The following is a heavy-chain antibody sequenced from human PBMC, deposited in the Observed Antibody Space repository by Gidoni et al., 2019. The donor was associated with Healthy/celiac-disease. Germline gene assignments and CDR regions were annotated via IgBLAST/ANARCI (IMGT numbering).Heavy chain of an antibody. D-gene: IGHD6-19*01. J-gene: IGHJ4*02. CDR3: ARGENPWLDSRWSFDY. Sequence: QVQLVESGGGVVQPGRSLRLSCAASGFTFSSYGMHWVRQAPGKGLEWVAVIWYDGSNKYYADSVKGRFTISRDNSKNTLYLQMNSLRAEDTAVYYCARGENPWLDSRWSFDYWGQGTLVTVSS. CDR1: GFTFSSYG. CDR2: IWYDGSNK. V-gene: IGHV3-33*01.